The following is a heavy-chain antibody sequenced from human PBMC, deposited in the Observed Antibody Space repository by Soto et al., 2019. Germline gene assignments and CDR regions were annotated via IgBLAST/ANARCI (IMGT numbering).Heavy chain of an antibody. J-gene: IGHJ4*02. D-gene: IGHD2-21*01. V-gene: IGHV3-48*04. CDR3: AREELNCGGDCFAF. CDR2: ISSLSSPR. Sequence: EVQLVESGGGLVQTGGSLRLSCAASGFTFGGYSMNWVRQAPGKGLEWISYISSLSSPRYYAESVEGRFTVSRDNAKNSVYLQMNSLRAEDTAIYYCAREELNCGGDCFAFWGQGALVTVS. CDR1: GFTFGGYS.